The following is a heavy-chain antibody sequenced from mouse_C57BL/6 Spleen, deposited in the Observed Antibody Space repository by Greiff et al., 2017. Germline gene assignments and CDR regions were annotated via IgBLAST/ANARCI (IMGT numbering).Heavy chain of an antibody. CDR2: INPSNGGT. CDR1: GYTFTSYW. Sequence: QVQLQQPGTELVKPGASVKLSCKASGYTFTSYWMHWVKQRPGQGLEWIGNINPSNGGTNYNEKVKSKATLTVDKSSSTAYMQLSSLTSEDSAVYYCARPPITTVVYFDYWGQGTTLTVSS. V-gene: IGHV1-53*01. J-gene: IGHJ2*01. D-gene: IGHD1-1*01. CDR3: ARPPITTVVYFDY.